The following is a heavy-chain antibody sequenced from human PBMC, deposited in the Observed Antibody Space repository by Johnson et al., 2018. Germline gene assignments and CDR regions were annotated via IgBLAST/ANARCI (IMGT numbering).Heavy chain of an antibody. CDR1: GFAFSGSA. J-gene: IGHJ6*02. V-gene: IGHV3-73*01. Sequence: VQLVQSGGGLVQPGGSLKLSCAASGFAFSGSAMHWVRQASGKGLEWVGRIRSKTNNFATAYAASVEGRFTISRDDSKNTAYLQMNSLKTEDTAVYYCAKDSSSPLVRGPLDVWGQGTTVLVSS. D-gene: IGHD3-10*01. CDR3: AKDSSSPLVRGPLDV. CDR2: IRSKTNNFAT.